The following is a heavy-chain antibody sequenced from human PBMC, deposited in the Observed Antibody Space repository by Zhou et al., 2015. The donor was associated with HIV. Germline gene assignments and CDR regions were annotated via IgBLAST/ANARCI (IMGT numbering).Heavy chain of an antibody. CDR2: INSNSGDT. V-gene: IGHV1-2*02. CDR3: ARGTGAAGNLDY. CDR1: VYTFSGYY. D-gene: IGHD6-13*01. Sequence: QVQLVQSGAEVKKPGASVKVSCKASVYTFSGYYMHWVRQAPGQGLEWMGWINSNSGDTNYAQKFQGRVTMTRDRSINTAYMELSGLKSDDTAMFYCARGTGAAGNLDYWGQGTLVTGLL. J-gene: IGHJ4*02.